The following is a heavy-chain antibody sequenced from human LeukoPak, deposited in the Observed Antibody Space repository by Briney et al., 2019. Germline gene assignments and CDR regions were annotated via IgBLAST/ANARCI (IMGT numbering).Heavy chain of an antibody. V-gene: IGHV3-23*01. Sequence: PGGSLRLSCAASGFTFSSDAMNWVRRAPGKGLEWVSAISGSGSSTYYADSVKGRFTISRDNSMSTLHLQMDSLRAEDSAIYYCAKKGAHNGFDIWGQGTMATVSS. CDR2: ISGSGSST. CDR3: AKKGAHNGFDI. J-gene: IGHJ3*02. CDR1: GFTFSSDA.